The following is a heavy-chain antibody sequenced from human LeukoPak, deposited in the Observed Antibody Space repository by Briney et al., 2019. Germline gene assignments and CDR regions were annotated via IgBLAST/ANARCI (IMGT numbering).Heavy chain of an antibody. CDR1: GFTFSSYE. V-gene: IGHV3-48*03. D-gene: IGHD5-18*01. CDR2: ISSSGSTI. Sequence: PGGSLRLSCAASGFTFSSYEMNWVRQAPGKGLEWVSYISSSGSTIYYADSVKGRFTISRDNAKNSLYLQMNSLRAEDTAVYYCAKSPPGQLWLLVGYWGQGTLVTVSS. J-gene: IGHJ4*02. CDR3: AKSPPGQLWLLVGY.